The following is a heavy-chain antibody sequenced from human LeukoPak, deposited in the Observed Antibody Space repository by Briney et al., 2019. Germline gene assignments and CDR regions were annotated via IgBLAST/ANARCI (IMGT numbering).Heavy chain of an antibody. D-gene: IGHD3-10*01. Sequence: PSQTLSLTCAVSGGSISSGGYSWSWIRQPPGKGLECIGYIYHSGSTYYNPSLKSRVTISVDRSKNQFSLKLSSVTAADTAVYYCARGDGSGSYYMDYWGQGTLVTVSS. CDR3: ARGDGSGSYYMDY. V-gene: IGHV4-30-2*01. CDR1: GGSISSGGYS. CDR2: IYHSGST. J-gene: IGHJ4*02.